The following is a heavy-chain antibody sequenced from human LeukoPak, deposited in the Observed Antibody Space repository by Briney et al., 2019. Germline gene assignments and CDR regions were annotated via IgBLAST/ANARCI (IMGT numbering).Heavy chain of an antibody. CDR1: GYTFTSYA. D-gene: IGHD4-17*01. J-gene: IGHJ4*02. CDR3: VRTANDYGDYHFDY. CDR2: INPNTGNP. Sequence: GASVKVSCKASGYTFTSYAMNWVRQAPGQGFEWMGWINPNTGNPTYAQGFTGQLVFSLDTSVSTAYLQISSLKAEDTAVYYCVRTANDYGDYHFDYWGQGTLVTVSS. V-gene: IGHV7-4-1*02.